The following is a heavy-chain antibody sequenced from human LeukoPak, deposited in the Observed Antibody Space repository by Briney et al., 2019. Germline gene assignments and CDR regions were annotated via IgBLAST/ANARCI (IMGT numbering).Heavy chain of an antibody. Sequence: PSETLSLTCTVSGGSISSYYWSWIRQPPGKGLEWIACISYSGSTKYNPSLKSRVTISVDTSKNQLSLKLSSVTAADTAVYYCARDRGDHYYLDCWGQGTLVTVSS. J-gene: IGHJ4*02. CDR3: ARDRGDHYYLDC. CDR2: ISYSGST. D-gene: IGHD4-17*01. V-gene: IGHV4-59*01. CDR1: GGSISSYY.